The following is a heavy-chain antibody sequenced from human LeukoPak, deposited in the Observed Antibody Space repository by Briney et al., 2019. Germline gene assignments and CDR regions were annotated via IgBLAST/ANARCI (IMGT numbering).Heavy chain of an antibody. D-gene: IGHD6-19*01. CDR2: ISSSSSYI. V-gene: IGHV3-21*01. Sequence: GGSLRLSCAASGFTFSSYSMKWVRQAPGKGLEWVSSISSSSSYIYYADSVKGRFTISRDNAKNSLYLQMNSLRAEDTAVYYCARESSSGWVTWGQGTLVTVSS. CDR3: ARESSSGWVT. CDR1: GFTFSSYS. J-gene: IGHJ5*02.